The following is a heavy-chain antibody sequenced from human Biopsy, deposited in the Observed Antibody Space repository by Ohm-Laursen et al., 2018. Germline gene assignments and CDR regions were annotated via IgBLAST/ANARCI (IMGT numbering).Heavy chain of an antibody. CDR3: AAEVGVTVDVGF. Sequence: SVKVSCNASGFTFSNSVVQWVRQARGQRLEWIGWIVVGSGYAVYAQNFQERVTITRDLSTSSANMELSSLRSDDTAVYYCAAEVGVTVDVGFWGQGTLVTVSP. D-gene: IGHD1-26*01. CDR2: IVVGSGYA. J-gene: IGHJ4*02. CDR1: GFTFSNSV. V-gene: IGHV1-58*01.